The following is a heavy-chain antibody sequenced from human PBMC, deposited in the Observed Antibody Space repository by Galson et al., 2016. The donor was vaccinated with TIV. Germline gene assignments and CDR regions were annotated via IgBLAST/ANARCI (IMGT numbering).Heavy chain of an antibody. Sequence: SVKVSCKASGGTFNIYAISWVRQAPGQGLEWMGGILPIFGAATYAQKFQGRVTITADESTNTAYMELSSLKSDDTAMYYCARHFLWLGELSWFDPWGQGTLVTVSS. CDR2: ILPIFGAA. V-gene: IGHV1-69*13. D-gene: IGHD3-10*01. CDR1: GGTFNIYA. CDR3: ARHFLWLGELSWFDP. J-gene: IGHJ5*02.